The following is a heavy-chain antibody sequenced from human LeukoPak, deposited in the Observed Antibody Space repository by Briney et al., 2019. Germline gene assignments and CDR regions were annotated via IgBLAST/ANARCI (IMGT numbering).Heavy chain of an antibody. V-gene: IGHV4-39*01. D-gene: IGHD3-22*01. Sequence: SETQSLTHTVSGGSISRNSYYWGWIRQPPGKGLEWIGRISYSRSTYYNPSLKSRVTISVDTSKNQFSLKLSSVTAADTAVYYCARHAIDSSGYYLDYFDYWGQGTLVTVSS. CDR1: GGSISRNSYY. CDR2: ISYSRST. J-gene: IGHJ4*02. CDR3: ARHAIDSSGYYLDYFDY.